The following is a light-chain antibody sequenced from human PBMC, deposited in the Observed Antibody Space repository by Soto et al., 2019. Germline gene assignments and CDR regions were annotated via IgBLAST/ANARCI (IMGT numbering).Light chain of an antibody. J-gene: IGKJ5*01. CDR3: QQRSK. V-gene: IGKV3-11*01. Sequence: EIVLTQSPATLSLSPGERATLSCRARQSVSSYLAWYQQKPGQAPRLLIYDASNRATGIPARFSGSGSGTDFTLTISSLEPEDFAVYYCQQRSKFGQGTRLEIK. CDR2: DAS. CDR1: QSVSSY.